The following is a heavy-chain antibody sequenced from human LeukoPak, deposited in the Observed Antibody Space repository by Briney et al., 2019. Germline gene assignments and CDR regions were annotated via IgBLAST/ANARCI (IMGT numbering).Heavy chain of an antibody. J-gene: IGHJ4*02. CDR3: VRDATVTGLDY. CDR2: IDYKGNT. V-gene: IGHV4-4*07. D-gene: IGHD4-17*01. Sequence: PSETLSLTCTVSGGSLSSHQWSWVRQAAGQGLEWIGRIDYKGNTKYNPALKSRVTMSVDTSENQFSLKLTSMTAADTAVFYCVRDATVTGLDYWGQGTLVTVSS. CDR1: GGSLSSHQ.